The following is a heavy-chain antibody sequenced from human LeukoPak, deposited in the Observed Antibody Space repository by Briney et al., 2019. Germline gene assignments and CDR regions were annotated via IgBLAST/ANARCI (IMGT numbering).Heavy chain of an antibody. Sequence: GGSLRLSCAASGFTFSSYAMSWVSQAPGKGLEWVSAISGSGGSTYYADSVKGRFTISRDNSKNTLYLQMNSLRAEDTAVYYCAKDYGDYSYFDYWGQGTLVTVSS. D-gene: IGHD4-17*01. CDR3: AKDYGDYSYFDY. CDR1: GFTFSSYA. CDR2: ISGSGGST. V-gene: IGHV3-23*01. J-gene: IGHJ4*02.